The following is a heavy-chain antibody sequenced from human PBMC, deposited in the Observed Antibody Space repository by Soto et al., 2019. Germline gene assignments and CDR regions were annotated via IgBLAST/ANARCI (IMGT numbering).Heavy chain of an antibody. Sequence: PSETLSLTCTVSGGSISSGDYSWSWIRQPPGKGLECIAYIYSNGSAYYNPSLKSRVTVLVDTSRNQFSLTLRYVTAADTAVYYCARDTGSGPSWFDPWGHGTLVTVS. CDR3: ARDTGSGPSWFDP. V-gene: IGHV4-30-4*01. J-gene: IGHJ5*02. CDR1: GGSISSGDYS. D-gene: IGHD3-10*01. CDR2: IYSNGSA.